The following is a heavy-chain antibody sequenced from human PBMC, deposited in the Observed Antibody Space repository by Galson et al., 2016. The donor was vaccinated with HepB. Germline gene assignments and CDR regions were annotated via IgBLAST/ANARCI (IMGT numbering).Heavy chain of an antibody. CDR1: GDSVSSNSAV. Sequence: CAISGDSVSSNSAVWNWIRQSPPRGLEWLGRTFYKSKWYNDYAVSVKSRITVNADTSKNQFSLHLNSVTPDDTAVSYCTRGFEYSSGWDYFDHRGQGTLVTVSS. CDR3: TRGFEYSSGWDYFDH. J-gene: IGHJ4*02. D-gene: IGHD6-19*01. CDR2: TFYKSKWYN. V-gene: IGHV6-1*01.